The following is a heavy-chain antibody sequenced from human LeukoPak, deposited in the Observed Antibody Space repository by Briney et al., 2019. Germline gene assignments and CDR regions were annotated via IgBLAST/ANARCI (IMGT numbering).Heavy chain of an antibody. V-gene: IGHV3-21*01. Sequence: GGSLRLSCAASGLTFSSYIMNWVRQAPGKGLEWVSSISSSTSHIYYADSVKGRFTISRDNSKNTLYLQMNSLRAEDTAVYYCAREGSSNIVVVPAAPLDYWGQGTLVTVSS. CDR3: AREGSSNIVVVPAAPLDY. CDR1: GLTFSSYI. J-gene: IGHJ4*02. D-gene: IGHD2-2*01. CDR2: ISSSTSHI.